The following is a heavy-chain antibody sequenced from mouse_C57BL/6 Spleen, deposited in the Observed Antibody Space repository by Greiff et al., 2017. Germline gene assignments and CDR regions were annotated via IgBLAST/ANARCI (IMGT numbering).Heavy chain of an antibody. D-gene: IGHD2-4*01. Sequence: VQLQQSGTELVKPGASVKLSCKASGYTFTSYWMHWVKQRPGQGLEWIGNINPSNGGTNYNEKFKIKATLTVDKSSSTAYMQLSSLTSEDSAVYYCARIDSRRYFDYWGQGTTLTVSS. V-gene: IGHV1-53*01. CDR2: INPSNGGT. J-gene: IGHJ2*01. CDR3: ARIDSRRYFDY. CDR1: GYTFTSYW.